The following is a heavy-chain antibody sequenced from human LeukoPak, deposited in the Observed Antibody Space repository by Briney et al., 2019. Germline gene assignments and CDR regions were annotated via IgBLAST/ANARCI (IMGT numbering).Heavy chain of an antibody. CDR1: GFTVSSNY. J-gene: IGHJ3*02. V-gene: IGHV3-66*01. Sequence: GGSLRLSCAASGFTVSSNYMSWVRQAPGKGLEWVSVIYSGGNIYYADSVKGRFTISRDNSKNTVYLQMNSLRAEDTAVYYCARDRGGGTLAFGIWGQGTMVTVSS. D-gene: IGHD1-26*01. CDR3: ARDRGGGTLAFGI. CDR2: IYSGGNI.